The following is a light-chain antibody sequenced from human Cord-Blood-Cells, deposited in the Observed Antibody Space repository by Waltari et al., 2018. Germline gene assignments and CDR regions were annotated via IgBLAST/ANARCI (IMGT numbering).Light chain of an antibody. CDR3: QQSYSTPYT. CDR2: AAS. J-gene: IGKJ2*01. V-gene: IGKV1-39*01. Sequence: DIQMTQYPSSLSASVGDRVTITCRASQSISNYLNWYQQKPGKAPKLLIYAASSLQSGVPSRFSGSGSGTDFTLTISSLQPEDVATYYCQQSYSTPYTFGQGTKLEIK. CDR1: QSISNY.